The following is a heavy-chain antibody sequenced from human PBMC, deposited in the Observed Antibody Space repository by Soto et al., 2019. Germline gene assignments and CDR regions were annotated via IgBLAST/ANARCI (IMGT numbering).Heavy chain of an antibody. Sequence: QVQLVQSGAEVKKPGASVKVSCKASGYTFTSYGISWVRQAPGQGLEWMGWISASNGNTNYAQKLQGRVTMTTDTTTGTGYMGLRILRSDDTAVYYCAREGRKSSSSCDYLGQGTLVTVSS. D-gene: IGHD6-6*01. V-gene: IGHV1-18*01. CDR3: AREGRKSSSSCDY. J-gene: IGHJ4*02. CDR2: ISASNGNT. CDR1: GYTFTSYG.